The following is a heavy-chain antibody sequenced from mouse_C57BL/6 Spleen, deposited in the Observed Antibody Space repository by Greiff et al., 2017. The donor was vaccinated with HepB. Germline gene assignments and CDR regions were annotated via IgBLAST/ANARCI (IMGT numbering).Heavy chain of an antibody. V-gene: IGHV1-53*01. CDR1: GYTFTSYW. J-gene: IGHJ3*01. Sequence: VQLQQSGTELVKPGASVKLSCKASGYTFTSYWMHGVKQRPGQGLEGMGNINPSNGGTNYNEKFKSKATLTVDKSSSTAYMQLSSLTSEDSAVYYCARKGIDSSGYGFAYWGQGTLVTVSA. CDR3: ARKGIDSSGYGFAY. CDR2: INPSNGGT. D-gene: IGHD3-2*02.